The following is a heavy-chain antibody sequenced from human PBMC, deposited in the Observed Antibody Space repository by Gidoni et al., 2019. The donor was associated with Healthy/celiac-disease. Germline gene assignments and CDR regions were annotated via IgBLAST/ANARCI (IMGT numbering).Heavy chain of an antibody. CDR3: TTGINDIVVVPAAPKNYGMDV. CDR1: GFTFSNAW. CDR2: IKSKTDGGTT. D-gene: IGHD2-2*01. Sequence: EVQLVESGGGLVKPGGSLRLSCAASGFTFSNAWMSWVRQAPGKGLEWVGRIKSKTDGGTTDYAAPVKGRFTISRDDSKNTLYLQMNSLKTEDTAVYYCTTGINDIVVVPAAPKNYGMDVWGQGTTVTVSS. V-gene: IGHV3-15*01. J-gene: IGHJ6*02.